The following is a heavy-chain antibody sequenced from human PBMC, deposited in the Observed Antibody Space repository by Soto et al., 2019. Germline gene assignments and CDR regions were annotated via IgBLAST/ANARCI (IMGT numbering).Heavy chain of an antibody. Sequence: QVQLVESGGGVVQPGRSLRLSCAASGFTFSSYGMHWVRQAPGKGLEWVAVISYDGSNKYYADSVKGRFTISRDNSKNTLYLQMNSLRAEDTAVYYCAKSLAGAVAGIDYWCQGTLVTVSS. CDR3: AKSLAGAVAGIDY. D-gene: IGHD6-19*01. CDR2: ISYDGSNK. J-gene: IGHJ4*02. V-gene: IGHV3-30*18. CDR1: GFTFSSYG.